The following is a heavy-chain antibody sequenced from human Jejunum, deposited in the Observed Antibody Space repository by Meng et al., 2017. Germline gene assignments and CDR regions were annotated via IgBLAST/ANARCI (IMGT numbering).Heavy chain of an antibody. D-gene: IGHD2-2*01. CDR2: RYYSGST. V-gene: IGHV4-61*01. Sequence: QGLVRGSGPGLVRPSETLSLTCTVSGGSVRSTNCYWSWIRQPPGKGLEWIGYRYYSGSTNYNPSLKSRVTISVDTSKSQFSLKLFSVTAADTAVYYCAREYCISTTCYFDSWGQGTLVTVSS. CDR3: AREYCISTTCYFDS. J-gene: IGHJ4*02. CDR1: GGSVRSTNCY.